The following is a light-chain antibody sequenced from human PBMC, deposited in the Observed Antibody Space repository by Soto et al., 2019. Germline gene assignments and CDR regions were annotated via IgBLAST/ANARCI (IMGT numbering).Light chain of an antibody. V-gene: IGKV3-20*01. Sequence: EIVVTQSPGTLSLSPGERATLSCRASQSVSSTYLAWYQQKPGQAPRLLIYGASNRATGIPDRFSGSGSGTDFTLTISRLEPEDFAVYYCQQYGGSRWTFGQGTKVDIK. CDR1: QSVSSTY. CDR3: QQYGGSRWT. J-gene: IGKJ1*01. CDR2: GAS.